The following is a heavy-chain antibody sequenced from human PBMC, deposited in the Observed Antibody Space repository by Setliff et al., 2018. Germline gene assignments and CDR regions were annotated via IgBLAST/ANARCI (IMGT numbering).Heavy chain of an antibody. J-gene: IGHJ6*03. V-gene: IGHV1-3*01. CDR1: GYTFTSYA. Sequence: ASVKVSCKASGYTFTSYAVHWVRQAPGQRLEWMGWIIPNLGRVKYAQRFQDRATITTEESTTTAYMELISLRSDDTAVYYCAREGVDTRSSTDYRYYMDVWGQGTTVTVSS. CDR2: IIPNLGRV. CDR3: AREGVDTRSSTDYRYYMDV. D-gene: IGHD5-18*01.